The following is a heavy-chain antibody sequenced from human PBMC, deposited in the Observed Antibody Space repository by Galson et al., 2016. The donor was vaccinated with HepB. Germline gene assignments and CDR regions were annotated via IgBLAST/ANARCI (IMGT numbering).Heavy chain of an antibody. CDR1: GFRFTKFA. CDR2: ISASGVT. D-gene: IGHD3-3*01. Sequence: SLRLSCAASGFRFTKFAMTWVRQAPGKGLEWVSGISASGVTYYADSVRGRFTVSRDDSKNTVFLQMKSLRADDTALYYWAEDAIGMVIGWLDPWGQGTQVTASS. J-gene: IGHJ5*02. CDR3: AEDAIGMVIGWLDP. V-gene: IGHV3-23*01.